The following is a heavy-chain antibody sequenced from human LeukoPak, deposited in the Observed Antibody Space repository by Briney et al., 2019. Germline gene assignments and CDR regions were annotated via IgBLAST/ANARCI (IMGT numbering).Heavy chain of an antibody. Sequence: PGGSLRLSCAASGFTVSSNYMSWVRQAPGRGLEWVSVIYSGGSTYYADSVKGRFTISRDNSKNTLYLQMNSLRAEDTAVYYCARVVPYYMDVWGKGTTVTVSS. J-gene: IGHJ6*03. V-gene: IGHV3-53*01. CDR2: IYSGGST. CDR3: ARVVPYYMDV. CDR1: GFTVSSNY.